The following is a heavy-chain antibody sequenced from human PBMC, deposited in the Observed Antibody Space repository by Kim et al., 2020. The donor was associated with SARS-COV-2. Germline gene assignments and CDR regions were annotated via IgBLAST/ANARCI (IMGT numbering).Heavy chain of an antibody. Sequence: GGSLRLSCAASGFMFSSTAMSWVRQAPGKGLEWVSGIRGSGGGTFYADSVKGRFTVSRDNPKNTLNLQMNSLRGEDTAVYYCAKRRGGVTVYYYMDVWG. CDR1: GFMFSSTA. D-gene: IGHD3-10*01. J-gene: IGHJ6*03. CDR3: AKRRGGVTVYYYMDV. V-gene: IGHV3-23*01. CDR2: IRGSGGGT.